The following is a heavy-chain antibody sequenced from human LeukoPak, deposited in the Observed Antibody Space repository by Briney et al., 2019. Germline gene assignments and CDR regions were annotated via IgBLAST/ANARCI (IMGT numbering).Heavy chain of an antibody. V-gene: IGHV4-31*03. CDR2: IQFRGST. J-gene: IGHJ6*03. CDR1: GPSIPSADYS. Sequence: PSHTLSQTSTIPGPSIPSADYSSSWIRQHPGKGLEWPGNIQFRGSTDYNPSHKSRLTMSSDTSKNEFSLKLSSVTAADTAVYFCARGNITTRGYCYYMDVWGKGTTVTVSS. D-gene: IGHD1-1*01. CDR3: ARGNITTRGYCYYMDV.